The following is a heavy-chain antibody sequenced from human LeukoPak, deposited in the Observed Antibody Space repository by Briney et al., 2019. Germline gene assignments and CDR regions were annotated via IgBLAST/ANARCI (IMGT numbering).Heavy chain of an antibody. Sequence: SETLSLTCTVSGGSISSSRYYWGWIRQPPGRGLEWIGSIYYSGGTYYNPSLKSRVTISVDTSKNQFSLKLSSVTAADTAVYYCARALLCGGDCYPPYYFDYWGQGTLVTVSS. CDR3: ARALLCGGDCYPPYYFDY. CDR2: IYYSGGT. CDR1: GGSISSSRYY. D-gene: IGHD2-21*02. V-gene: IGHV4-39*01. J-gene: IGHJ4*02.